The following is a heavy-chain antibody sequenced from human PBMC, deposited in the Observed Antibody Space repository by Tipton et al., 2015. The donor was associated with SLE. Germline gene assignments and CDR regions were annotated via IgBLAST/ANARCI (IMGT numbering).Heavy chain of an antibody. D-gene: IGHD5-24*01. Sequence: TLSLTCTVSGDSISRSVYYWDWVRQSPGKGLEWIGSIFQTGSTYYNPSLKSRVTMSVDTSKNQLSLKLNSVTAADTALYYCGRARVGMGYVFDIWGQGTMVTVSS. CDR2: IFQTGST. J-gene: IGHJ3*02. CDR1: GDSISRSVYY. V-gene: IGHV4-39*07. CDR3: GRARVGMGYVFDI.